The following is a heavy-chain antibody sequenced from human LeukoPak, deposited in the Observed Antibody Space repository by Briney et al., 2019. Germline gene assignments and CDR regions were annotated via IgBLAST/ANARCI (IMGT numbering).Heavy chain of an antibody. Sequence: GGSLRLSCAASGFTFSSYAMSWVRQAPGKGLEWVSYISSSSSTIYYADSVKGRFTISRDNAKNSLYLQMNSLRAEDTAVYYCARGYSTRGDWWGQGTLVTVSS. D-gene: IGHD2/OR15-2a*01. V-gene: IGHV3-48*04. CDR1: GFTFSSYA. J-gene: IGHJ4*02. CDR3: ARGYSTRGDW. CDR2: ISSSSSTI.